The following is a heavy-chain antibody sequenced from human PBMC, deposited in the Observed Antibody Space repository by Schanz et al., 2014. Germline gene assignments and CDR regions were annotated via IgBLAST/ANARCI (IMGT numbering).Heavy chain of an antibody. D-gene: IGHD3-10*01. J-gene: IGHJ4*02. Sequence: EEQLVESGGGLVQPGGSLRLSCLASGFAFSSYGMNWLRQAPGKGLEWVANIKRDGSEKNYLDSVKGRFTISRDNAKNSLFLQMNSLRAEDTALYYCVRDELLWFGEVLSLDYWGQGALVTVSS. CDR1: GFAFSSYG. CDR2: IKRDGSEK. CDR3: VRDELLWFGEVLSLDY. V-gene: IGHV3-7*03.